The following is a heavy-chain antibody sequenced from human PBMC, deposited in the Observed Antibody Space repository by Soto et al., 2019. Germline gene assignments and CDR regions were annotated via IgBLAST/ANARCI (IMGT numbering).Heavy chain of an antibody. CDR2: ISGSGGST. CDR3: AREIYDDYDSSGFDH. D-gene: IGHD3-22*01. Sequence: GGSLRLSCAASGFTFRNYNMNWVRQVPGKGLEWVSHISGSGGSTYYADSVKGHFIISRDNSRNTLYLQMNSLRAEDTAVYYCAREIYDDYDSSGFDHWGRGTLVTVSS. J-gene: IGHJ4*02. CDR1: GFTFRNYN. V-gene: IGHV3-23*01.